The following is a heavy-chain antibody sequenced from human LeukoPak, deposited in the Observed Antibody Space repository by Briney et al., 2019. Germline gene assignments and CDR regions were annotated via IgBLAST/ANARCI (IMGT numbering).Heavy chain of an antibody. Sequence: SETLSLTCTVSGGSISPFYWNWIRQPPGKGLEWIGYIYYTGGTSYSPSLNSRATISVDTSKNQFSLKLSSVTAADTAVYYCARDSPRYSSGWFSGAFDYWGQGTLVTVSS. CDR3: ARDSPRYSSGWFSGAFDY. CDR1: GGSISPFY. V-gene: IGHV4-59*01. D-gene: IGHD6-19*01. J-gene: IGHJ4*02. CDR2: IYYTGGT.